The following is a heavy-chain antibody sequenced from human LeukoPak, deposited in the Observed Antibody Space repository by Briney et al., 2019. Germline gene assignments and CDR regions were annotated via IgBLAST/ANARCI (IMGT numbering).Heavy chain of an antibody. D-gene: IGHD3-22*01. CDR1: GGSISSGGYY. CDR2: IYYSGST. CDR3: ARGYDSSGHYQPVGY. V-gene: IGHV4-31*03. J-gene: IGHJ4*02. Sequence: SETLSLTCTVSGGSISSGGYYWSWIRQHPGKGLKWIGYIYYSGSTYYNPSLKGRVTISVDTSKNQFSLKLSSVTAADTAVYYCARGYDSSGHYQPVGYWGQGTLVTVSS.